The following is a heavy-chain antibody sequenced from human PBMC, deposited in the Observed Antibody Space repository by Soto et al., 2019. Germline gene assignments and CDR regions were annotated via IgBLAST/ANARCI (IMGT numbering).Heavy chain of an antibody. Sequence: QVQLVQSGAEVKKPGASVKVSCKASGYSFTTYGIAWVRQAPGQGLEWVGWISTYNGDTDYAQNLQGRVIMTTDTSTTTAYMELRSLRSDDTAVYYCAREGSSPYYYYGMDVWGQGTTVSVSS. J-gene: IGHJ6*02. CDR1: GYSFTTYG. CDR3: AREGSSPYYYYGMDV. CDR2: ISTYNGDT. V-gene: IGHV1-18*01. D-gene: IGHD2-15*01.